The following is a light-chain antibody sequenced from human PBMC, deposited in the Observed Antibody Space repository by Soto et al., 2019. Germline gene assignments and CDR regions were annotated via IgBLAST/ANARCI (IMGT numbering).Light chain of an antibody. CDR3: QQLNSYPLT. J-gene: IGKJ4*01. Sequence: DIQLTQSPSFLSASVGDRVIITCRASQGISSYLAWYQQKAGKAPKLLIYVASTLQSGVPSRFSGSGSGTEFTLTISSLQPEDFATYYCQQLNSYPLTFGGGTKVEIK. V-gene: IGKV1-9*01. CDR1: QGISSY. CDR2: VAS.